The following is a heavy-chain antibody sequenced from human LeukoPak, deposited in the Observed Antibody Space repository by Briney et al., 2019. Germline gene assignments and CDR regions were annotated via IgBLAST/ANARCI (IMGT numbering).Heavy chain of an antibody. D-gene: IGHD4-17*01. Sequence: GGSLRLSCAASGFTFSSYSMNWVRQAPGKGLEWVSSISSSSSYIYYADSVKGRFTISRDNTKNSLYLQMNSLRAEDTAVYYCASGVTVTGDYWGQGTLVTVSS. CDR1: GFTFSSYS. CDR3: ASGVTVTGDY. CDR2: ISSSSSYI. J-gene: IGHJ4*02. V-gene: IGHV3-21*01.